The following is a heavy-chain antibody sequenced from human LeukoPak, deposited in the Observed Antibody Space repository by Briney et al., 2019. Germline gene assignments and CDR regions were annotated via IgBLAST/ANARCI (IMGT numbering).Heavy chain of an antibody. D-gene: IGHD2-2*01. CDR2: ISSSSSYI. CDR1: GFTFSSYS. CDR3: ARKVVPAAIWYYFDY. Sequence: PGGSLRLSCAASGFTFSSYSMNWVRQAPGKGLEWVSSISSSSSYIYYADSVKGRFTISRDNAKNSLYLQMNSLRAKDTAVYYCARKVVPAAIWYYFDYWGQGTLVTVSS. J-gene: IGHJ4*02. V-gene: IGHV3-21*01.